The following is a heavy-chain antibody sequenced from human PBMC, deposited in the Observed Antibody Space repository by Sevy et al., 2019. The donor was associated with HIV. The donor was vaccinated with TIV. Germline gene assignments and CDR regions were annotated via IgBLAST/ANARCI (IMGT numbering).Heavy chain of an antibody. CDR1: GFTFSNHW. Sequence: GGSLRLSCAVSGFTFSNHWMTWVRQAPGKGLEWVANIKKDGTEKFYVDSVMGRFSISRDNAKDLLYLQMNSLRVEDTAVYYCAGDRRVEYGGSDYWGQGTLVTVSS. J-gene: IGHJ4*02. CDR2: IKKDGTEK. CDR3: AGDRRVEYGGSDY. D-gene: IGHD3-10*01. V-gene: IGHV3-7*03.